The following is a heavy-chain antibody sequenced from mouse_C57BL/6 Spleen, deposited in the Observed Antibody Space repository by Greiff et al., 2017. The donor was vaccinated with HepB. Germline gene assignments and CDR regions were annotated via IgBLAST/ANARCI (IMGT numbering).Heavy chain of an antibody. J-gene: IGHJ4*01. CDR3: AREEDGPAMDY. CDR2: ISYDGSN. D-gene: IGHD2-3*01. CDR1: GYSITSGYY. V-gene: IGHV3-6*01. Sequence: DVQLQESGPGLVKPSQSLSLTCSVTGYSITSGYYWNWIRQFPGNKLEWMGYISYDGSNNYNPSLKNRISITRDTSKNQFFLKLNSVTTEDTATYYCAREEDGPAMDYWGQGTSVTVSS.